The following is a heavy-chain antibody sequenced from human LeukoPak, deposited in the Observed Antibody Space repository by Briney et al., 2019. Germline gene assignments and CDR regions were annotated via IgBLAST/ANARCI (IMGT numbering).Heavy chain of an antibody. Sequence: GGSLRLSCAASGFAFSSYAMHWVRQAPGKGLXXXAVISYDGSNKYYADSVKGRFTISRDNSKNTLYLQMNSLRAEDTAVYYCARPGQEGAFDIWGQGTMVTVSS. V-gene: IGHV3-30-3*01. J-gene: IGHJ3*02. CDR1: GFAFSSYA. CDR3: ARPGQEGAFDI. CDR2: ISYDGSNK.